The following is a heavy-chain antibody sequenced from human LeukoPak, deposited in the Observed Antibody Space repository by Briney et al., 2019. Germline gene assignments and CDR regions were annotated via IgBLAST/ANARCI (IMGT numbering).Heavy chain of an antibody. CDR1: GFTVSSNH. J-gene: IGHJ4*02. D-gene: IGHD2-21*02. CDR2: IYSGGKT. CDR3: ARGDPGAY. V-gene: IGHV3-53*01. Sequence: PGGSLRLSCAASGFTVSSNHMSWVRQAPGKGLEWVSVIYSGGKTFYADSVKGRFTISRDNSKNTLYLQMNSLRAEDTAVYYCARGDPGAYWGQGTLVTVSS.